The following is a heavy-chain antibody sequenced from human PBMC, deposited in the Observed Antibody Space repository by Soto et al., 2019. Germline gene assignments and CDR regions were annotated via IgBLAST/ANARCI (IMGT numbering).Heavy chain of an antibody. D-gene: IGHD6-6*01. V-gene: IGHV3-23*01. CDR2: MTATGVSI. CDR1: GFSFSGYA. J-gene: IGHJ4*02. Sequence: EVQLLESGGGLVQPGGSLRLSCVASGFSFSGYAMSWVRQAPGKGLVWVSSMTATGVSIYYADSVRGRFTISRDNSKNTLYLQMSSLRAEATARYYCAKDSIPYSSSYAPDHWGRGALVSVSS. CDR3: AKDSIPYSSSYAPDH.